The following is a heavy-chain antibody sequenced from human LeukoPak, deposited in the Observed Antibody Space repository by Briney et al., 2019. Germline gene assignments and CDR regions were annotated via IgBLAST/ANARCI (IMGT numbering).Heavy chain of an antibody. CDR3: ARDLDSSFDI. J-gene: IGHJ3*02. CDR1: GFTISNYG. V-gene: IGHV3-33*01. D-gene: IGHD3-9*01. Sequence: GGSLRLSCAASGFTISNYGMHWVRQAPGKGLEWVAVIGYDGSDKYYADSVKGRFTISRDNSKNTLYLQMNSLRAEDTAVYYCARDLDSSFDIWGQGTMVTVSS. CDR2: IGYDGSDK.